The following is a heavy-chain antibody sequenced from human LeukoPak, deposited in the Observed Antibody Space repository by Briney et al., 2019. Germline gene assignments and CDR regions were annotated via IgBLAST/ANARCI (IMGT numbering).Heavy chain of an antibody. CDR3: AREVEMATKNDY. Sequence: ASVKVSCKASGYTFTGYYMHWVRQAPGQGLEWMGWINPNSGGTNYAQKFQGRVIMTRDTSISTAYMELSRLRSDDTAVYYCAREVEMATKNDYWGQGTLVTVSS. CDR1: GYTFTGYY. CDR2: INPNSGGT. J-gene: IGHJ4*02. D-gene: IGHD5-24*01. V-gene: IGHV1-2*02.